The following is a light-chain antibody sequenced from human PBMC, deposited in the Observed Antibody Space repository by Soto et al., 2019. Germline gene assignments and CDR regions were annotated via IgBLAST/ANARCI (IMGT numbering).Light chain of an antibody. CDR2: GVS. CDR1: SSDVGAYDY. CDR3: SSYSSSSTLV. Sequence: QSALTQPASVSGSPGQWVTISCTGASSDVGAYDYVSWYQQSPGKVPKLMIYGVSNRPSGVSHRFSGSKSGNTASLTISGLQAEDEGDYYCSSYSSSSTLVFGGGTKVTVL. J-gene: IGLJ3*02. V-gene: IGLV2-14*01.